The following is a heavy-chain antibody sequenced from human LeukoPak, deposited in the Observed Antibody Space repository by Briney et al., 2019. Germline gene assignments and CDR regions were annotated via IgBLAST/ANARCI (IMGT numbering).Heavy chain of an antibody. CDR3: ARVIFLEWLLYGFDY. Sequence: PGGSLRLSCAASGFTFDDYGMSWVRQAPGKGLEWVSGINWNGGSTGYADSVKGRFTISRDNAKNSLYLQMNSLRAEDTALYYCARVIFLEWLLYGFDYWGQGTLVTVSS. J-gene: IGHJ4*02. CDR1: GFTFDDYG. V-gene: IGHV3-20*04. CDR2: INWNGGST. D-gene: IGHD3-3*01.